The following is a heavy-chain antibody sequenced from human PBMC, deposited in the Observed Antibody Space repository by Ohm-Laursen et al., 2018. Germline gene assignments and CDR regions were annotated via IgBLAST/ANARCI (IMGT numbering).Heavy chain of an antibody. V-gene: IGHV4-39*01. CDR1: GGSISSSSYY. D-gene: IGHD2-15*01. CDR3: ARHGGYCSGGGCYSNFED. J-gene: IGHJ4*02. Sequence: SDTLSLTCTVSGGSISSSSYYWGWIRQPPGKGLEWIGSIYYSGSTYYNPSLKSRVTISVDTSKNQFSLKLNSVTAADTAVYYCARHGGYCSGGGCYSNFEDWGQGTLVTVSS. CDR2: IYYSGST.